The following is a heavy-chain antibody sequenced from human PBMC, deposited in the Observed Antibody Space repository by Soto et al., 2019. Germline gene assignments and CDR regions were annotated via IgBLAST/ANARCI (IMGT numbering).Heavy chain of an antibody. V-gene: IGHV3-21*06. J-gene: IGHJ6*04. CDR2: ISSSSSYI. Sequence: EVQLVESGGGLVKPGGSLRLSCAASGFTFSSYSMNWVRQAPGKGLEWVSSISSSSSYIYYADSVKGRFTISRDNAKNSLYLKMNSVRAEDTAVYSCARAAGGGCGVLLWFGESLDVWGKGTTVTVSS. D-gene: IGHD3-10*01. CDR1: GFTFSSYS. CDR3: ARAAGGGCGVLLWFGESLDV.